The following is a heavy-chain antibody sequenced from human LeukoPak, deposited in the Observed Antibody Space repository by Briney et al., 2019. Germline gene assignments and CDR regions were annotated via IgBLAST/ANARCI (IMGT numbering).Heavy chain of an antibody. Sequence: ASVKVSCKASGYTFTSYAMHWVRQAPGQRLEWMGWINAGNGNTKYSQEFQGRVTITADKSTSTAYMELSSLRSEDTAVYYCARSGLGYCSGGSCYWYFDLWGRGTLVTVSS. CDR2: INAGNGNT. V-gene: IGHV1-3*03. J-gene: IGHJ2*01. CDR1: GYTFTSYA. CDR3: ARSGLGYCSGGSCYWYFDL. D-gene: IGHD2-15*01.